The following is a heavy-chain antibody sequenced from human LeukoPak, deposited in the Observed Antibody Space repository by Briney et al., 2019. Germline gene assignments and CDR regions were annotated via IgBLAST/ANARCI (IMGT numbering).Heavy chain of an antibody. D-gene: IGHD2-21*01. CDR2: MNPNSGDT. CDR1: GYTFTSYD. Sequence: GASVKVSCKASGYTFTSYDINWVRQATGQGLEWMGYMNPNSGDTGYAQKSQGRVTMTWDTSISTAYMELSSLRSEDTAMYYCARELRRDDCWGQGTLVTVSS. CDR3: ARELRRDDC. V-gene: IGHV1-8*01. J-gene: IGHJ4*02.